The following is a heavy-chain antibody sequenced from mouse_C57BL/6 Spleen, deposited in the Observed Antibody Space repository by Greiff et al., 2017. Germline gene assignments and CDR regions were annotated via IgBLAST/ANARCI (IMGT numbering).Heavy chain of an antibody. CDR2: IYIGNGYT. J-gene: IGHJ2*01. CDR1: GYTFTSYG. D-gene: IGHD2-4*01. CDR3: ARGSRMITYYFDY. V-gene: IGHV1-58*01. Sequence: EVKLMESGAELVRPGSSVKMSCKTSGYTFTSYGINWVKQRPGQGLEWIGYIYIGNGYTEYNEKFKGKATLTSDTSSSTAYMQLSSLTSEDSAIYFCARGSRMITYYFDYWGQGTTLTVSS.